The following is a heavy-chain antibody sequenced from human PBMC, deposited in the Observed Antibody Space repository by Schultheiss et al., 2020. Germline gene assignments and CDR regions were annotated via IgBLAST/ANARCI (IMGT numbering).Heavy chain of an antibody. CDR1: GGSISSSSYY. CDR3: ARHAQLADDAFDI. Sequence: SETLSLTCTVSGGSISSSSYYWGWIRQPPGKGLEWIGSIYYSGSTYYNPSLKSRVTISVDTSKNQFSLKLSSVTAADTAVYYCARHAQLADDAFDIWGQGTMVTV. D-gene: IGHD6-13*01. CDR2: IYYSGST. J-gene: IGHJ3*02. V-gene: IGHV4-39*01.